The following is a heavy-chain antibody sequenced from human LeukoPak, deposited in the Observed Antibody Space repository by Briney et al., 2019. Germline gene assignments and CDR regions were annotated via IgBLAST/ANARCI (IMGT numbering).Heavy chain of an antibody. CDR3: AREGYSSSWYENGMDV. CDR2: IYHSGST. V-gene: IGHV4-4*02. CDR1: GGSISSSNW. D-gene: IGHD6-13*01. Sequence: SETLSFTCAVSGGSISSSNWWSWVRQPPGKGLEWIGEIYHSGSTNYNPSLKSRVTISVDKSKNQFSLKLSSVTAADTAVYYCAREGYSSSWYENGMDVWGQGTTVTVSS. J-gene: IGHJ6*02.